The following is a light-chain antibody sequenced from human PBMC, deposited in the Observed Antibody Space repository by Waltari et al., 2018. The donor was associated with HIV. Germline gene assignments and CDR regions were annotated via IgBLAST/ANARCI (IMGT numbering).Light chain of an antibody. J-gene: IGKJ4*01. CDR1: QNINSG. CDR3: QQYNGLSLT. CDR2: KAS. Sequence: DIQMTQSPSTLSASVGDSVHITCRARQNINSGLAWYNQRPGNAPKLLLYKASTLEGGVPSRFSGSGSGTEFTLTITSLQPDDFASYYCQQYNGLSLTLGGGTRVEIK. V-gene: IGKV1-5*03.